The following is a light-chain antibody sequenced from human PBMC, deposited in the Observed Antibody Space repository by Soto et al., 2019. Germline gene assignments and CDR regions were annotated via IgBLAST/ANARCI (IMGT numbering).Light chain of an antibody. CDR2: DAF. J-gene: IGKJ1*01. CDR3: QQYNSYSPS. CDR1: RNLSGF. Sequence: DIQVTQSPSTLSASVGDRVTITCRASRNLSGFLAWYQQKPGKAPELLIYDAFSLETGVPSRFSGSGSGTEFTLTISSLQPDDFATYYCQQYNSYSPSFGQGTKVDIK. V-gene: IGKV1-5*01.